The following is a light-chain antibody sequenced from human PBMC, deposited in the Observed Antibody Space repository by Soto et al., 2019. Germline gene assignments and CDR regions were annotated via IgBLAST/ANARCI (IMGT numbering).Light chain of an antibody. CDR2: GAS. V-gene: IGKV3-20*01. CDR3: QQYGSSPRT. J-gene: IGKJ1*01. CDR1: QSVSSSY. Sequence: TLSLSPGERATLSCRASQSVSSSYLAWYQQKPGQAPRLLIYGASSRATGIPDRFSGSGSGTDFTLTISRLEPEDFAVYYCQQYGSSPRTFGQGTKVDIK.